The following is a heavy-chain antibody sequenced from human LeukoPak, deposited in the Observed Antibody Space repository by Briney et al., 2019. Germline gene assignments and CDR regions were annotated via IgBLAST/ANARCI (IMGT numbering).Heavy chain of an antibody. CDR3: ASLHKYYYDSSGYSFGAFDI. CDR1: GFTFSSYW. V-gene: IGHV3-7*01. Sequence: QTGGSLRLSCAASGFTFSSYWMSWVRQAPGKGLEWVANIKQDGSEKYYVDSVKGRFTISRDNAKNSLYLQMNSLRAEDTAVYYCASLHKYYYDSSGYSFGAFDIWGQGTMVTVSS. J-gene: IGHJ3*02. CDR2: IKQDGSEK. D-gene: IGHD3-22*01.